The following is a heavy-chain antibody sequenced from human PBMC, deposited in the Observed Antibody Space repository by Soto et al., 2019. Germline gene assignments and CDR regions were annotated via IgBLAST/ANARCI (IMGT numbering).Heavy chain of an antibody. V-gene: IGHV1-18*01. CDR3: ARAPMTTVTPDAFDI. Sequence: GASVKVSCKASGYTFTRSGISWVRQAPGQGPEWMGWISSYNGDTNYAQTFQGRVTMTTDTSTSTAYMELRSLRSDDTAVYYCARAPMTTVTPDAFDIWGQGTMVTVSS. J-gene: IGHJ3*02. CDR1: GYTFTRSG. CDR2: ISSYNGDT. D-gene: IGHD4-17*01.